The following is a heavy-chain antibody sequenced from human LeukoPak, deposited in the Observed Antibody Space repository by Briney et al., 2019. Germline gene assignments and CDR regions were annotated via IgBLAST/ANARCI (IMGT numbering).Heavy chain of an antibody. CDR1: GFTFSSYS. J-gene: IGHJ4*02. CDR2: ISSSSSYI. CDR3: SSAHFRDY. V-gene: IGHV3-21*04. Sequence: GGSLRLSCAASGFTFSSYSMNWVRQAPGKGLEWVSSISSSSSYIYYADSVKGRFTISRDKSKNTLYLQMNSLRAEDTAIYYCSSAHFRDYWGQGTLVTVSS. D-gene: IGHD2/OR15-2a*01.